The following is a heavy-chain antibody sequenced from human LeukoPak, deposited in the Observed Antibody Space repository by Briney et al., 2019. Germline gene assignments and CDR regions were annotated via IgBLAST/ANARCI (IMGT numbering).Heavy chain of an antibody. V-gene: IGHV3-13*01. CDR2: IETAGNT. J-gene: IGHJ5*02. Sequence: GGSLRLSCAASGFTFSSYDMHWVRQFAGKGLEWVSAIETAGNTFYAGSVKGRFTISRDNAKNSLYLQMNSLRAEDTAVYYCARDSYVGGFDPWGQGTLVTVSS. CDR1: GFTFSSYD. CDR3: ARDSYVGGFDP. D-gene: IGHD1-26*01.